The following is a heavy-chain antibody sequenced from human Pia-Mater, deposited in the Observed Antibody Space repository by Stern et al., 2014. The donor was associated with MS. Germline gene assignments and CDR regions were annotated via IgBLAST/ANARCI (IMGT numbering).Heavy chain of an antibody. J-gene: IGHJ4*02. D-gene: IGHD2/OR15-2a*01. Sequence: VQLVESGAEVKKPGASVKVSCKTSGYTITSNYLHWVRQAPGQGLEWMGMINPGLGSTTYAQNFQGRVSMTSDTSTSTVYMELSSLRSEDTAIYYCARQYCDSTTCSFYFDYWGQGTLVTVSA. CDR2: INPGLGST. CDR1: GYTITSNY. CDR3: ARQYCDSTTCSFYFDY. V-gene: IGHV1-46*01.